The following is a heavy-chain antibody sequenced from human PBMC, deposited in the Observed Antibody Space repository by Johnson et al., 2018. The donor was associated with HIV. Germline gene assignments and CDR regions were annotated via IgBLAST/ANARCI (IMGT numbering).Heavy chain of an antibody. Sequence: EVQLVESGGGLVQPGGSLRLSCAASGFIFNEYAMHWVRQAPGKGLEWVSGISWNSGSKGYVDSVKGRFSISRDNSKNTLHLQMNSLRAEDTAVYYCARDTSIAAARAFDIWGQGTMVTVSS. CDR3: ARDTSIAAARAFDI. CDR1: GFIFNEYA. V-gene: IGHV3-9*01. D-gene: IGHD6-6*01. CDR2: ISWNSGSK. J-gene: IGHJ3*02.